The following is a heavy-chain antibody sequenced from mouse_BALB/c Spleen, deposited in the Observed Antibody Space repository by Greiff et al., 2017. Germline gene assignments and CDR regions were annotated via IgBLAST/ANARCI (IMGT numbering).Heavy chain of an antibody. CDR3: ARPDGGNYAMDN. CDR1: GFTFSSYA. J-gene: IGHJ4*01. D-gene: IGHD1-1*01. CDR2: ISSGGSYT. Sequence: EVKLVESGGGLVKPGGSLKLSCAASGFTFSSYAMFWVRQTPEKRLEWVATISSGGSYTYHPDSVKGRFTISRDNAKNTLYLQMSRLRSEDTATYYCARPDGGNYAMDNWGQGTSVTVSS. V-gene: IGHV5-9-3*01.